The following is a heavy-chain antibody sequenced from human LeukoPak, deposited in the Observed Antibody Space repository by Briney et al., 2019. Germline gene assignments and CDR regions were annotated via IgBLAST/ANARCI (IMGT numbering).Heavy chain of an antibody. J-gene: IGHJ4*02. D-gene: IGHD2-8*01. V-gene: IGHV1-2*06. CDR2: INPNSGGT. CDR1: GYTFTGYY. Sequence: GASVKVSCTASGYTFTGYYMHWVRQAPGQGLEWMGRINPNSGGTNYAQKFQGRVTITRDTFASTAYMELSSLRSEDTAVYYCAGGLGECTNGVCYELDYWGQGTLVTVSS. CDR3: AGGLGECTNGVCYELDY.